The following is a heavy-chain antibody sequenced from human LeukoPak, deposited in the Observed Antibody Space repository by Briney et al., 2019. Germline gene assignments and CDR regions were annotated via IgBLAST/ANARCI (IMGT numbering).Heavy chain of an antibody. CDR3: ARVDYYYYGMDV. V-gene: IGHV1-8*01. CDR1: GYTFTSYD. J-gene: IGHJ6*02. Sequence: ASVTVSCKASGYTFTSYDINWVRQATGQGLEWMGWMNPNSGNTGYAQKFQGRVTMTRNTSISTAYMELSSLRSEDTAVYYCARVDYYYYGMDVWGQGTTVTVSS. CDR2: MNPNSGNT.